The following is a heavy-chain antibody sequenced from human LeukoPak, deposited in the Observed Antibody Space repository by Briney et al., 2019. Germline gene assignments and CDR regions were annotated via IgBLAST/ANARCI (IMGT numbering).Heavy chain of an antibody. D-gene: IGHD3-16*01. V-gene: IGHV1-69*13. Sequence: SVKVSCKASEYTLTSYYIHLVRQAPGQGLEWMGGIIPIFGTANYAQKFQGRVTITADESTSTAYMELSSLRSEDTAVYYCAKPLGGGFDPWGQGTLVTVSS. CDR1: EYTLTSYY. CDR3: AKPLGGGFDP. CDR2: IIPIFGTA. J-gene: IGHJ5*02.